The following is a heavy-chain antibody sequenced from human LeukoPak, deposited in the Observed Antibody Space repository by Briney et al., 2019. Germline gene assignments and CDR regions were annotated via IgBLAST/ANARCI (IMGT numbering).Heavy chain of an antibody. V-gene: IGHV3-30*04. CDR2: ISYDGSNK. D-gene: IGHD6-19*01. CDR3: ARDSGQQWLVDYFDF. CDR1: GFTFSSYA. Sequence: GGSLSLSCAASGFTFSSYALHWVRQAPGKGLEWVALISYDGSNKYYTDSVKGRFTISRDNSKNTPYLQMNTLRAEDTAVYYCARDSGQQWLVDYFDFWGQGTLVTVSS. J-gene: IGHJ4*02.